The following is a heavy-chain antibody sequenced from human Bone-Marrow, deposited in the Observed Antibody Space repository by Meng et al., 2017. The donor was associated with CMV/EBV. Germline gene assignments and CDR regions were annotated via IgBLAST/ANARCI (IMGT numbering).Heavy chain of an antibody. CDR2: IYHSGST. V-gene: IGHV4-38-2*02. CDR3: ARDLTIFGVINYYYGMDV. J-gene: IGHJ6*01. CDR1: GYSISSGYY. Sequence: SETLSLTCTVSGYSISSGYYWGWIRQPPGKGLEWIGSIYHSGSTYYNPSLKSRVTISVDTSKNQFSLKLSSVTAADTAVYYCARDLTIFGVINYYYGMDVWGQGNTVNGAS. D-gene: IGHD3-3*01.